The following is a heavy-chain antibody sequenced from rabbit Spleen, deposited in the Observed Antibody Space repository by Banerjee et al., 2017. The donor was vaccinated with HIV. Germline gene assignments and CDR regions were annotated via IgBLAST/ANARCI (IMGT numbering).Heavy chain of an antibody. CDR3: ARETSGSGYYSL. Sequence: QEQLVESGGGLVQPGGSLKLSCKASGFDFSNYGVSWVRQAPGKGLEWIGYIEPIFGNTYYANWVNGRFTISSHNAQNTLYLQLSSLTAADTATYFCARETSGSGYYSLWGPGTLVTVS. CDR2: IEPIFGNT. D-gene: IGHD1-1*01. J-gene: IGHJ6*01. CDR1: GFDFSNYG. V-gene: IGHV1S47*01.